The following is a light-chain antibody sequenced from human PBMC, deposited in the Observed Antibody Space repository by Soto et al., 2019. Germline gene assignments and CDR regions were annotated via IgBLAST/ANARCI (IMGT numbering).Light chain of an antibody. CDR3: QQYNNCPLT. CDR2: GAS. J-gene: IGKJ4*01. Sequence: EIVMTQSPATLSVSPGERATLSCRASQSINNNLAWYQQKPGQGPRLLIYGASSRATGIPARFSGSGSGTGFTLTISSLQSEDFAISYCQQYNNCPLTFGGGTKVEIK. CDR1: QSINNN. V-gene: IGKV3-15*01.